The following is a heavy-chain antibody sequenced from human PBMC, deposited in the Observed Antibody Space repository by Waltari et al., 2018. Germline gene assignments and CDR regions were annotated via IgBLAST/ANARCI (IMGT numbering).Heavy chain of an antibody. V-gene: IGHV3-11*04. CDR1: GFMFSNYY. CDR3: ARDIRDMATIWATDYYYYMDV. CDR2: ISGSGSIA. D-gene: IGHD5-12*01. J-gene: IGHJ6*03. Sequence: QVQLVESGGGLVRPGGSLRFSCEASGFMFSNYYMSWIRQAPGKGLEWLSYISGSGSIAYYADSVKGRFTISRDNAKNSLYLQMNSLRAEDTAVYYCARDIRDMATIWATDYYYYMDVWGSGTTVTISS.